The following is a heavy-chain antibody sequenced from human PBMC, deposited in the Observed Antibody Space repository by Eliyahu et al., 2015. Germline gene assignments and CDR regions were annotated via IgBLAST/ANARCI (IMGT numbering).Heavy chain of an antibody. CDR3: ARQSVTGYSYGSNENFDY. CDR2: IYYSGST. J-gene: IGHJ4*02. V-gene: IGHV4-39*01. Sequence: QLQLQESGPGLVKPSETLSLTCTVSGGSISSSSSYWGWIRQPPGKGLEWIGSIYYSGSTYYNPSLKSRVTISVDTSKNQFSLKLSSVTAADTAVYYCARQSVTGYSYGSNENFDYWGQGTLVTVSS. CDR1: GGSISSSSSY. D-gene: IGHD5-18*01.